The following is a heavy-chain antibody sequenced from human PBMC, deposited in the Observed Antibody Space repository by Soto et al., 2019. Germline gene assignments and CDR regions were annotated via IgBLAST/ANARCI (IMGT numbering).Heavy chain of an antibody. V-gene: IGHV3-30-3*01. CDR1: GFTFSSYA. J-gene: IGHJ4*02. CDR3: ARSRGCSYGPFDY. Sequence: GGSLRLSCAASGFTFSSYAMHWVRQAPGKGLEWVAVISYDGSNKYYADSVKGRFTISRDNSKNTLYLQMNSLRAEDTAVYYCARSRGCSYGPFDYWGQGTQVTVSS. D-gene: IGHD5-18*01. CDR2: ISYDGSNK.